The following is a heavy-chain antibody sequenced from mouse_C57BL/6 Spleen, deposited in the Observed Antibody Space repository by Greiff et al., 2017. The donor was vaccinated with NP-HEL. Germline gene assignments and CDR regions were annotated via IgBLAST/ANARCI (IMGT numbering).Heavy chain of an antibody. CDR3: TRELMDY. J-gene: IGHJ4*01. CDR2: IDPETGGT. D-gene: IGHD1-3*01. V-gene: IGHV1-15*01. Sequence: QVQLKESGAELVRPGASVTLSCKASGYTFTDYEMHWVKQTPVHGLEWIGAIDPETGGTAYNQKFKGKAILTADKSSSTAYMELRSLTSEDSAVYYCTRELMDYWGQGTSVTVSS. CDR1: GYTFTDYE.